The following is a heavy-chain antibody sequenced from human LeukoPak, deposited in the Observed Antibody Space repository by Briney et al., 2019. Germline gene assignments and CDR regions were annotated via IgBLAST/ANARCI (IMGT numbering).Heavy chain of an antibody. V-gene: IGHV1-2*02. CDR3: ARDSGFCSGGSCWYFDY. Sequence: GASVTVSCKASGYTFTGYYMHWARQAPGQGLEWMGWINPKSGGTNYAQKFQGRVTMTRDTSITTAYMELSRLRSDDTAVYYCARDSGFCSGGSCWYFDYWGQGTLVTVSS. CDR2: INPKSGGT. J-gene: IGHJ4*02. D-gene: IGHD2-15*01. CDR1: GYTFTGYY.